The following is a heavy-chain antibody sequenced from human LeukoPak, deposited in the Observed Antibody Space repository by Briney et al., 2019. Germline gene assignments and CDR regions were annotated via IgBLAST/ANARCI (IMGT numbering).Heavy chain of an antibody. Sequence: GGSLRLSCAASGFTFSSYAMSWVRQAPGKGLEWVSAISGSGGSTYYADSVKGRFTISRDNSKNTLYLQMNSLRAEDTAVYYCAKGYGSGSYYNVLRTDYWGQGTLATVSS. CDR1: GFTFSSYA. D-gene: IGHD3-10*01. CDR2: ISGSGGST. V-gene: IGHV3-23*01. CDR3: AKGYGSGSYYNVLRTDY. J-gene: IGHJ4*02.